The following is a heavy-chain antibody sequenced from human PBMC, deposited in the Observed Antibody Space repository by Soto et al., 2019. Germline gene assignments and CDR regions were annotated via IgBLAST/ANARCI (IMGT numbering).Heavy chain of an antibody. D-gene: IGHD5-12*01. CDR1: GGTFSSYA. CDR2: IIPIFGTA. CDR3: ARDGGRDGYNRDFDY. Sequence: QVQLVQSGAEVKKPGSSVQVSCKASGGTFSSYAISWVRQAPGQGLEWMGGIIPIFGTANYAQKFQGRVKIPADESTSTAYRELSSLRPEDTAVYYCARDGGRDGYNRDFDYLGQGTLVTVSS. J-gene: IGHJ4*02. V-gene: IGHV1-69*01.